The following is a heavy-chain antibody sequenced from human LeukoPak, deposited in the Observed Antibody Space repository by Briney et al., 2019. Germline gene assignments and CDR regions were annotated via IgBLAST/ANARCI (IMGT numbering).Heavy chain of an antibody. J-gene: IGHJ4*02. Sequence: ASVKVSCKASGYTFTGYYMHWVRQAPGQGLEWMGWMNPNSGGTNYAQKFQGRVTMTRDTSISTAYMELSRLRSDDTAVYYCARDRLAARGTFDYWGQGTLVTVSS. CDR2: MNPNSGGT. CDR3: ARDRLAARGTFDY. CDR1: GYTFTGYY. D-gene: IGHD6-6*01. V-gene: IGHV1-2*02.